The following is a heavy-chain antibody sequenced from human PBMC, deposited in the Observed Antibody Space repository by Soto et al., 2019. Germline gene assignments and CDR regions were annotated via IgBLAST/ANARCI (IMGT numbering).Heavy chain of an antibody. Sequence: SETLSLTSPVSRVSISTYYLSWIRQPPGKGLECIGYIYYNGNTNYNPSLKSRVTISVDTSKNQFTLNLNSVTAADTAVYYCARHATRSYDYWGQGTLVTVSS. CDR3: ARHATRSYDY. CDR1: RVSISTYY. CDR2: IYYNGNT. V-gene: IGHV4-59*08. J-gene: IGHJ4*02.